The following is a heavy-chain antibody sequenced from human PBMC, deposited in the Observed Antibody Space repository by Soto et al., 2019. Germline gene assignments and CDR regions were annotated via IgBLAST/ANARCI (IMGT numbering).Heavy chain of an antibody. Sequence: GGSVRLSCAASGFTFSSYEMNWVRQAPGKGLEWVSYISSSGSTIYYADSVKGRFTIPRDNAKNSLYLQMNSLRAEDTAVYYCARDREYCGGDCYSAYFDYWGQGTLVTVSS. V-gene: IGHV3-48*03. CDR3: ARDREYCGGDCYSAYFDY. D-gene: IGHD2-21*02. J-gene: IGHJ4*02. CDR2: ISSSGSTI. CDR1: GFTFSSYE.